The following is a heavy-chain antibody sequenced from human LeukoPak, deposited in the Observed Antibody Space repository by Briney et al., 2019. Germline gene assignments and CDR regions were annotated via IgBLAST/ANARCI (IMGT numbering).Heavy chain of an antibody. J-gene: IGHJ5*02. D-gene: IGHD6-13*01. V-gene: IGHV4-4*02. Sequence: SETLSLTCAVSGGSISSSNWWSWVRQPPGKGLEWIGEIYHSGSTNYNPSLKSRATMSVDTSKNQFSLKLSSVTAADTAVYYCARGWYSSPLNNWFDPWGQGTLVTVSS. CDR2: IYHSGST. CDR1: GGSISSSNW. CDR3: ARGWYSSPLNNWFDP.